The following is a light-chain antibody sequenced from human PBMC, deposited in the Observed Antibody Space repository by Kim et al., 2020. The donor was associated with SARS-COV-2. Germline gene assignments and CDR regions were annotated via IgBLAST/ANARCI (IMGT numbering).Light chain of an antibody. CDR2: EVD. CDR3: SSYIRGSTNYV. Sequence: SITISCTGTSSDVGGYKYFSWYQQHPGKAPKLVIYEVDNRPSGVSIRFSGSKSGNTASLTISGLQAEDEADYYCSSYIRGSTNYVFGTGTKVTVL. CDR1: SSDVGGYKY. J-gene: IGLJ1*01. V-gene: IGLV2-14*01.